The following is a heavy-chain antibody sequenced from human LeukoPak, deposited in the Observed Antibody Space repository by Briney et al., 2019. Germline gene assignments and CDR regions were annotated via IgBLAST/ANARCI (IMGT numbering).Heavy chain of an antibody. D-gene: IGHD5-24*01. CDR3: ARGYGYNSEY. Sequence: SETLSLTCTVSGESISGFYWTWIRQPPGKALEWIGCIHYGSTEYTPSIESRVTISVDTSKNQFSLKLTSVTAADTAVYYCARGYGYNSEYWGQGIVVTVSP. V-gene: IGHV4-59*13. CDR1: GESISGFY. J-gene: IGHJ4*02. CDR2: IHYGST.